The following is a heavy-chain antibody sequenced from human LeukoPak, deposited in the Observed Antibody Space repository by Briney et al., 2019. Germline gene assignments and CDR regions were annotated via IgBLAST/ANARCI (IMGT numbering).Heavy chain of an antibody. D-gene: IGHD3-9*01. CDR2: INAGNGNT. J-gene: IGHJ4*02. CDR3: ARDYNSVYYDILTGYYHYFDY. V-gene: IGHV1-3*03. Sequence: GASVKVSCKASGYTFTSYAMHWVRQAPGQRLEWMGWINAGNGNTKYSQEFQGRVTITRDTSASTAYMELSSLRSEDMAVYYCARDYNSVYYDILTGYYHYFDYWGQGTLVTVSS. CDR1: GYTFTSYA.